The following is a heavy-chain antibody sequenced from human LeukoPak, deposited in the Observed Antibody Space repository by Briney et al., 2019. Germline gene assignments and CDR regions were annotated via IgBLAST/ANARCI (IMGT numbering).Heavy chain of an antibody. CDR3: ARGEYSSGWYIDY. D-gene: IGHD6-19*01. Sequence: SETLSLTCAVSGYSISSGYYWGWIRQPPGEGLEWIGTIYHSGSTYYNPSLKSRVTISVDTSKNQFSLKLSSVTAADTAVYCCARGEYSSGWYIDYWGQGTLVTVSS. V-gene: IGHV4-38-2*01. CDR1: GYSISSGYY. CDR2: IYHSGST. J-gene: IGHJ4*02.